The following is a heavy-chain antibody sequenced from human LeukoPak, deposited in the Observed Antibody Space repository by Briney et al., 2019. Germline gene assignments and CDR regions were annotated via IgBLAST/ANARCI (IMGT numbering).Heavy chain of an antibody. CDR3: ARSGYCSSTSCYQVYGMDV. J-gene: IGHJ6*02. CDR1: GVTASSNY. V-gene: IGHV3-53*04. Sequence: GGSLRLSCAASGVTASSNYMSWGRQAPGKGLGWVSVIYSGGSTYYADSVKGRFTISRHNSKNTLYLQMHSLRAEDTAVYYCARSGYCSSTSCYQVYGMDVWGQGTTVTVSS. D-gene: IGHD2-2*01. CDR2: IYSGGST.